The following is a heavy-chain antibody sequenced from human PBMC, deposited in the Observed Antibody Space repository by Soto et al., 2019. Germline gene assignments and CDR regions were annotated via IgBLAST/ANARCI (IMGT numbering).Heavy chain of an antibody. CDR1: GWSISRYS. V-gene: IGHV4-59*08. Sequence: LETLSLTRPFSGWSISRYSWSWVRQPPGKGLEWIGYIYYSGSTNYNPSLKSRVTISVDTSKNQFSLKLNSMTAADTAVYYCARHNYGSGSTYFDYWGQGTLVTVPS. CDR2: IYYSGST. D-gene: IGHD3-10*01. J-gene: IGHJ4*02. CDR3: ARHNYGSGSTYFDY.